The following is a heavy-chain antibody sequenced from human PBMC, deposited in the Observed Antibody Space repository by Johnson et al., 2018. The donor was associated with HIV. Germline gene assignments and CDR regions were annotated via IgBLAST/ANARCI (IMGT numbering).Heavy chain of an antibody. CDR1: GFSVSSNH. CDR3: ARAPRWSQTFDL. CDR2: IYTGDST. Sequence: VQLVESGGGLVQPGGSLRLSCAASGFSVSSNHMTWVRQAPGKGLEWVSVIYTGDSTYYADSVRDRFTVSRDNSKNTMYLQMNSLRAEDTALYYCARAPRWSQTFDLWGQGTMVTVSS. J-gene: IGHJ3*01. V-gene: IGHV3-66*01. D-gene: IGHD2-15*01.